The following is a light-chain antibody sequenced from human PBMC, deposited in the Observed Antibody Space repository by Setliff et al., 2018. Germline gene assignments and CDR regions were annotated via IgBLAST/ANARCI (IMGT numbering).Light chain of an antibody. CDR3: SSYTNSNTYV. J-gene: IGLJ1*01. V-gene: IGLV2-14*03. CDR2: DVT. CDR1: SRDVGSYDF. Sequence: QSALTQPASVSGSPGQSVTISCIGSSRDVGSYDFVSWYQQHPGKAPKLIIYDVTGRPSGVSDRFSGSKSGNTASLTISGLQAEDEADYYCSSYTNSNTYVFGTGTKVTVL.